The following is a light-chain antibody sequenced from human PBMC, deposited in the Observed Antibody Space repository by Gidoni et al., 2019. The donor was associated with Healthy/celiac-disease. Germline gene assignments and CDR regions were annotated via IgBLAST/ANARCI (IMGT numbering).Light chain of an antibody. CDR1: QSVSSY. J-gene: IGKJ2*01. CDR2: DAS. CDR3: QQRSNWPGT. V-gene: IGKV3-11*01. Sequence: EIVLTQSPATLSLSPGERAPLPCRASQSVSSYLAWSQQKPGQAPRLLIYDASNRATGIPARFSGSVSETDFTLTISSLEPEDFAVYYCQQRSNWPGTFGQGTKLEIK.